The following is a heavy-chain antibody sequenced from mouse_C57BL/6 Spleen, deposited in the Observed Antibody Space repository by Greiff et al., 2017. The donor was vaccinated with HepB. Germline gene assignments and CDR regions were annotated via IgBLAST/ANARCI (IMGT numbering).Heavy chain of an antibody. V-gene: IGHV1-54*01. CDR3: ARSSSVRDPRYFDV. D-gene: IGHD3-1*01. CDR1: GYAFTNYL. CDR2: INPGSGGT. Sequence: QVQLQQSGAELVRPGTSVKVSCKASGYAFTNYLIEWVKQRPGQGLEWIGVINPGSGGTNYNEKFKGKATLTADKSSSTAYMQLSSLTSEDSAVYFCARSSSVRDPRYFDVWGTGTTVTVSS. J-gene: IGHJ1*03.